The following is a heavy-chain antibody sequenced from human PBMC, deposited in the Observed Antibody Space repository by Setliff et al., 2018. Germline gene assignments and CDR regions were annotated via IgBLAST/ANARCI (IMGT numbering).Heavy chain of an antibody. CDR1: GFTFFSYT. CDR3: AKSSGSSSSTNLEY. V-gene: IGHV3-23*01. CDR2: ITDDGGTT. D-gene: IGHD6-6*01. J-gene: IGHJ4*02. Sequence: PGASLTLSCTTSGFTFFSYTMNWVRQAPGKGLEWVSAITDDGGTTHYAGSVKGRFTIARDNSNSTLYLQMNSLRVEDTALYYCAKSSGSSSSTNLEYLGPGTLVTVS.